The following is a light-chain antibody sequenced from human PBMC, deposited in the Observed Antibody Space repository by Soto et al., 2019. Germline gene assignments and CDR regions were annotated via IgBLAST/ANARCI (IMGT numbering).Light chain of an antibody. J-gene: IGKJ2*01. CDR1: RSLSIY. V-gene: IGKV3-11*01. CDR3: QQRSSWPRT. CDR2: AAV. Sequence: EIVLPQSPATLSLSPGERATLSCRASRSLSIYLGWYQQKPGQAPRLLIYAAVNRATGIPARFSGSGSGPDFTLTISSLEPEDFAVYYWQQRSSWPRTFGQGTKLEIK.